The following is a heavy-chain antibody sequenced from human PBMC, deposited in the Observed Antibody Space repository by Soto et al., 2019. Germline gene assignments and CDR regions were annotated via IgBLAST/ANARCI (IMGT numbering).Heavy chain of an antibody. D-gene: IGHD2-15*01. V-gene: IGHV4-59*12. Sequence: SETLSLTCTVSGGSISSYYWSWIRQPPGKGLEWIGYIYYSGSTYYNPSLKSRVTISVDTSKNQFSLKLSSVTAADTAVYYCARSGCSGGSCYSYYFDYWGQGTLVTVSS. J-gene: IGHJ4*02. CDR2: IYYSGST. CDR1: GGSISSYY. CDR3: ARSGCSGGSCYSYYFDY.